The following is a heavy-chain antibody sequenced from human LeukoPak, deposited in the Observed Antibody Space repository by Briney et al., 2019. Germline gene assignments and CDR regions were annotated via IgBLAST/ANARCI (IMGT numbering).Heavy chain of an antibody. V-gene: IGHV4-59*01. Sequence: SETLSLTCTVSGGSISSYYWSWIRQPPGKGLEWIGYIYYSGSTNYNPSLKSRVTISVDTSKNQFSLKLSSVTAADTAVYYCARGGDCSGGSCYSWWAFDYWGQGTLVTVSS. CDR2: IYYSGST. J-gene: IGHJ4*02. D-gene: IGHD2-15*01. CDR1: GGSISSYY. CDR3: ARGGDCSGGSCYSWWAFDY.